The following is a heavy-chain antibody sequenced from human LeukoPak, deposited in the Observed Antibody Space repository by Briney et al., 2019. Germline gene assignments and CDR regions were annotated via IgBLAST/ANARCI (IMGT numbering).Heavy chain of an antibody. J-gene: IGHJ4*02. D-gene: IGHD6-19*01. V-gene: IGHV3-23*03. CDR3: ARGDGSGWPLHK. CDR2: MYSGGST. Sequence: GGSLRLSCAASGFTFSIYAMSCGRQAPGKGLQSVSIMYSGGSTDYADSVRGRFSISRDSSQNTVSLQMNSLRVEDTAVYYCARGDGSGWPLHKWGQGTLVTVSS. CDR1: GFTFSIYA.